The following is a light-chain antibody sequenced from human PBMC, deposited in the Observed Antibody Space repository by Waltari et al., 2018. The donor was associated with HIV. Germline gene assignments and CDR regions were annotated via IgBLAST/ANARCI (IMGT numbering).Light chain of an antibody. Sequence: QSALTQSASVSGSPGQSITTSCTGTSSDVGGYNYVSWYQQHPGKAPKLVIYNVSNRPSGVSNRFSGSKSGNTASLTISGLQAEDEAEYYCSSYTSSNTVIFGGGTRVTVL. CDR1: SSDVGGYNY. CDR2: NVS. V-gene: IGLV2-14*01. J-gene: IGLJ2*01. CDR3: SSYTSSNTVI.